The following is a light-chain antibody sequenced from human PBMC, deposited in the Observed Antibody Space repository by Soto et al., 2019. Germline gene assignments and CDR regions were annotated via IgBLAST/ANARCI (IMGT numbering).Light chain of an antibody. Sequence: EIVMTQSPATVSLSPGERATLSCRASQSMRSNVAWYQQKPGQAPRLLIYGASTRAAGIPARFSGSGSGTEFTLTISSLQPDDFATYYCQQYNSYSFGQGTKVDI. CDR1: QSMRSN. V-gene: IGKV3-15*01. CDR3: QQYNSYS. CDR2: GAS. J-gene: IGKJ1*01.